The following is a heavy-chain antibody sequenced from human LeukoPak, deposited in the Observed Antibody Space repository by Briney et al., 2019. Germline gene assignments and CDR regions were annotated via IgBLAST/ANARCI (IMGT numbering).Heavy chain of an antibody. Sequence: GGSLRLSCAASGFAFYNYAMSWVRQAPGKGLGWVSGISGSGDSAYYTDSVKGRFTISRDNSKNTLYLQMSNLTAEDTAVYHCASQTRMQLWGYFDLWGQGALVIVSS. D-gene: IGHD5-18*01. V-gene: IGHV3-23*01. CDR1: GFAFYNYA. J-gene: IGHJ4*02. CDR2: ISGSGDSA. CDR3: ASQTRMQLWGYFDL.